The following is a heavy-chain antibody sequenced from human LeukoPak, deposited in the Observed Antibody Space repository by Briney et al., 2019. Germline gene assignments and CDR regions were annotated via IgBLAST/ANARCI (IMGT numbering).Heavy chain of an antibody. Sequence: ASVKVSCKASGYTFTGSYMPWVPQAPGKALEWMGPTNPHSGVPNSAQPSQGRVTMTRDTSISPAYMELCRLRSDDTAVYYCARVPTVAAAGRSNDYGGQGTLVTVSS. CDR1: GYTFTGSY. D-gene: IGHD6-13*01. J-gene: IGHJ4*02. CDR3: ARVPTVAAAGRSNDY. CDR2: TNPHSGVP. V-gene: IGHV1-2*06.